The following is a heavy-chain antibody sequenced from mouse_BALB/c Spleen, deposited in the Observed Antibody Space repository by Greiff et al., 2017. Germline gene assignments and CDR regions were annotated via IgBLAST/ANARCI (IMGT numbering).Heavy chain of an antibody. Sequence: VQLKESGAELVRSGASVKLSCTASGFNIKDYYMHWVKQRPEQGLEWIGWIDPENGDTEYAPKFQGKATMTADTSSNTAYLQLSSLTSEDTAVYYCNTIGTTWFAYWGQGTLVTVSA. CDR1: GFNIKDYY. J-gene: IGHJ3*01. V-gene: IGHV14-4*02. CDR2: IDPENGDT. D-gene: IGHD2-14*01. CDR3: NTIGTTWFAY.